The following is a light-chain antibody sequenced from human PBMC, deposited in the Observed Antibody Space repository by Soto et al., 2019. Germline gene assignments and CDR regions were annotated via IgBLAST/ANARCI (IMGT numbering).Light chain of an antibody. CDR3: QHYDNSPVA. CDR1: QGITSW. J-gene: IGKJ4*01. V-gene: IGKV1-12*01. CDR2: AAS. Sequence: DIQMTQSPSSVSASVGDRVTITCRANQGITSWLAWYQQKPGKAPKLLIYAASILQSGVPSRFSGSGSGTDFTLTISRLEPEDFALYHCQHYDNSPVAFGGGTKVEIK.